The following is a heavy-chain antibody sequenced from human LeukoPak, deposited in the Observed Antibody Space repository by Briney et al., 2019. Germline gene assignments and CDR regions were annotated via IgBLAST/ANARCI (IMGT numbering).Heavy chain of an antibody. Sequence: ASVKVSCKASGYTFTSYGISCVRQAPGQGLEWMGWISAYNGNTNYAQKLQGRVTMTTDTSTSTAYMELRSLRSDDTAVYYCARNRDTYGARSFDYWGRGTLVTVSS. CDR1: GYTFTSYG. CDR3: ARNRDTYGARSFDY. D-gene: IGHD1-26*01. V-gene: IGHV1-18*01. J-gene: IGHJ4*02. CDR2: ISAYNGNT.